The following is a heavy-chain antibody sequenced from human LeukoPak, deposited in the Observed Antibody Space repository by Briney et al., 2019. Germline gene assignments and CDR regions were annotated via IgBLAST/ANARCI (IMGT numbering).Heavy chain of an antibody. V-gene: IGHV4-34*01. Sequence: PSETLSLTCAVYGGSFSGYYWSWIRQPPGKGLEWIGEINHSGSTNYNPSLKSRVTISVDTSKNQFSLKLSSVTAADTAVYYCARQIFGVVPFFDYWGQGTLVTVSS. D-gene: IGHD3-3*01. CDR1: GGSFSGYY. J-gene: IGHJ4*02. CDR3: ARQIFGVVPFFDY. CDR2: INHSGST.